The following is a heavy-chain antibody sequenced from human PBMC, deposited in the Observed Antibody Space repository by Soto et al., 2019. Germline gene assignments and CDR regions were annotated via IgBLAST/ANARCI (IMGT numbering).Heavy chain of an antibody. D-gene: IGHD5-12*01. Sequence: EVQLLESGGGLVQPGGSLRLSCAASGFTFSSYAMSWVRQAPGKGLEWVLAISGSGGSTYYADSVKGRFTISRDNSKNTLYLQMNSLRAEDTAVYYCAKDGGGGYSGYDYSLGGIVVVSYFDYWGQGTLVTVSS. J-gene: IGHJ4*02. CDR1: GFTFSSYA. CDR2: ISGSGGST. CDR3: AKDGGGGYSGYDYSLGGIVVVSYFDY. V-gene: IGHV3-23*01.